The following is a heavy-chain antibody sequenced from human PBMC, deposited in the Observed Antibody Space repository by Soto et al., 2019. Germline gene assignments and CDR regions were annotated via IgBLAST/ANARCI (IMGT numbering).Heavy chain of an antibody. CDR1: GGSISSTTYY. J-gene: IGHJ6*02. D-gene: IGHD3-3*01. V-gene: IGHV4-39*01. Sequence: XTLSLPCTVSGGSISSTTYYWGWIRQPRGKGLEWVGSIYYSGSTYYNPSLKSRVNIYVETSKNQFSLKLISVTAADTALYYCARWVYDVWSGYYWSGMDVWGQGITGTVSS. CDR2: IYYSGST. CDR3: ARWVYDVWSGYYWSGMDV.